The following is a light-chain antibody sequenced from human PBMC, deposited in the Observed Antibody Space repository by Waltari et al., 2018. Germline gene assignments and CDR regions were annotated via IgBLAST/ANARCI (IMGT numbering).Light chain of an antibody. CDR1: QSVRGS. Sequence: EIVLTQSPGTLSLSPGERATLSCRASQSVRGSLAWYQQKAGQAPRLLNYGVSSRATGIPERFSGSGSGTDFSLNISRLGPEDFAVYYCQHYVRLPATFGQGTKVEIK. V-gene: IGKV3-20*01. CDR2: GVS. J-gene: IGKJ1*01. CDR3: QHYVRLPAT.